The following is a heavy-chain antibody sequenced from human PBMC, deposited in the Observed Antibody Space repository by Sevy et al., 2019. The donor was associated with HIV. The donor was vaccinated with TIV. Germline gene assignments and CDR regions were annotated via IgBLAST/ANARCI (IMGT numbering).Heavy chain of an antibody. D-gene: IGHD3-16*01. J-gene: IGHJ3*02. V-gene: IGHV3-21*01. CDR2: ISSSSSYI. CDR1: GFTFSSYS. CDR3: ARSNGGSDAFDI. Sequence: GGSLRLSCVASGFTFSSYSMNWVRQAPGKGLEWVSSISSSSSYIYYADSVKGRFTISRDNAKNSLYLQMNGLRAEDTAVYYCARSNGGSDAFDIWGQGTMVTVSS.